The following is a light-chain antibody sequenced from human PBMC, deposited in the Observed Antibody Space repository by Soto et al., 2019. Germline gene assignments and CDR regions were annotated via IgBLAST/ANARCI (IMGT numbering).Light chain of an antibody. Sequence: IVLTHSPCTLSLSPWERATLSFMSSQSVTSSYLAWYQQKPGQAPRLLIYGASSRATDIPDRFSGSGSGTDFTLTISRLEPEDFAVYYCQQYGSSVWTFGQGTKVDIK. CDR3: QQYGSSVWT. CDR1: QSVTSSY. J-gene: IGKJ1*01. CDR2: GAS. V-gene: IGKV3-20*01.